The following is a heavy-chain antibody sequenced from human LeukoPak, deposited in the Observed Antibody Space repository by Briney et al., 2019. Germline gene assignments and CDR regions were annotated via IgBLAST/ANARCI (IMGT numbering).Heavy chain of an antibody. CDR2: IKQDGSEK. V-gene: IGHV3-7*01. Sequence: GGSLRLSCAASGFTFSSYWMSWVRQAPGKGLEWVANIKQDGSEKYYVDSVKGRFTISRDNAKNSLYLQMNSLRAEDTAVYYCARLFGYCSSTSCYPRFDSGAQGTLVPVP. J-gene: IGHJ4*02. CDR1: GFTFSSYW. CDR3: ARLFGYCSSTSCYPRFDS. D-gene: IGHD2-2*01.